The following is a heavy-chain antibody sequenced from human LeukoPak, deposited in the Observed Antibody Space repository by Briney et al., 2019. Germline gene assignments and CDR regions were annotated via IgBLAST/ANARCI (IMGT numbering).Heavy chain of an antibody. Sequence: TSETLSLTCTVSGASISRSGLYWSWIRQHPGKGLEWIGYISASGSTYYNPSLKSRLIISVDTSKNQFSLKLSSVTAADTAVYYCARGDTYYYYGMDVWGQGTTVTVSS. J-gene: IGHJ6*02. V-gene: IGHV4-30-4*08. CDR3: ARGDTYYYYGMDV. CDR2: ISASGST. CDR1: GASISRSGLY. D-gene: IGHD5-18*01.